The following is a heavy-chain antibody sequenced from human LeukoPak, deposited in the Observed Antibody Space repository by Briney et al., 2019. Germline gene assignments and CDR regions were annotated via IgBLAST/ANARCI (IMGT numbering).Heavy chain of an antibody. J-gene: IGHJ4*02. CDR3: ASRGYSYGYIDY. D-gene: IGHD5-18*01. CDR1: GGSISSSSYY. Sequence: SETLSLTCTVSGGSISSSSYYWGWIRQPPGKGLEWIGSIYYSGSTYYNPSLKSRVTISVDTSKNQFSLKLSSVTAADTAVYYRASRGYSYGYIDYWGQGTLVTVSS. V-gene: IGHV4-39*01. CDR2: IYYSGST.